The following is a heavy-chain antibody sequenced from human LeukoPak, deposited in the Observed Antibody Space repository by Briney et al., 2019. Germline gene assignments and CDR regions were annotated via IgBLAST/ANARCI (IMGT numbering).Heavy chain of an antibody. Sequence: GGSLRLSCAASGFTFSSYFWMHWVRQAPGKGLVWVSRIKSDGSSSTYADSVKGRFTISRDNAKNSLYLQMNSLRVEDTAVYYCARDSSGWYFAYWGQGTLVTVSS. J-gene: IGHJ4*02. D-gene: IGHD6-19*01. CDR1: GFTFSSYFW. CDR3: ARDSSGWYFAY. V-gene: IGHV3-74*01. CDR2: IKSDGSSS.